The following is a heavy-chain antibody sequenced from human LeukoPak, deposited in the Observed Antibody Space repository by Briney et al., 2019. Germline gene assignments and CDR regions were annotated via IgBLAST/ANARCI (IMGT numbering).Heavy chain of an antibody. D-gene: IGHD6-19*01. CDR1: GGSISGNY. V-gene: IGHV4-4*07. J-gene: IGHJ4*02. CDR3: ARPINSGWYGGFGN. CDR2: IYSSGST. Sequence: PSETLFLTCNVSGGSISGNYWSWIRQPAGKGLEWIGHIYSSGSTKFNPSLKSRVSMSVLMSKNQFSLRLNSVTAADTAVYYCARPINSGWYGGFGNWGQGTLVTVSS.